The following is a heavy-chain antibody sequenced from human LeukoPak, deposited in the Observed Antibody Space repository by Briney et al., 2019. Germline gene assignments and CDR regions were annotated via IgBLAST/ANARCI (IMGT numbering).Heavy chain of an antibody. CDR1: GFTFSSYA. CDR2: ISPDGGNT. V-gene: IGHV3-64D*06. Sequence: GGSLRLSCSASGFTFSSYAMHWVRQAPGKGLEYVSAISPDGGNTYYADSVKGRFSISRDNSKNTLYLQMSGLRPEDTAVYYCVPKGTEGYWGQGTLVTVSS. CDR3: VPKGTEGY. J-gene: IGHJ4*02.